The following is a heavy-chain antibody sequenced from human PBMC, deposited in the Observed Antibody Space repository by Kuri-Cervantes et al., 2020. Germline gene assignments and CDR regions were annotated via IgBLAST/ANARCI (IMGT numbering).Heavy chain of an antibody. CDR2: ISGYNGHT. CDR1: GHTFTRNG. J-gene: IGHJ6*04. Sequence: ASVKVSCKTSGHTFTRNGISWVRQAPGQGLEWVGWISGYNGHTNYTRKLQGRVTMTTDTSKSTAYMELRSLRSEDTAVYYCVAGRISTMVRGVPVGVLDIWGKGTTVTVSS. D-gene: IGHD3-10*01. V-gene: IGHV1-18*01. CDR3: VAGRISTMVRGVPVGVLDI.